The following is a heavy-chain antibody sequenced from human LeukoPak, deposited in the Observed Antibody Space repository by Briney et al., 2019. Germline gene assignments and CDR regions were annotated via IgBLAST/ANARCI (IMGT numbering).Heavy chain of an antibody. Sequence: GRSLRLSCAASGFTFSSYAMHWVRQAPGKGLEWVAVISYDGSNKYYADSVKGRFTISRDNAKNSLYLQMNSLRAEDTAVYYCAREQDGYVDYWGQGTLVTVSS. CDR3: AREQDGYVDY. CDR2: ISYDGSNK. CDR1: GFTFSSYA. D-gene: IGHD5-24*01. J-gene: IGHJ4*02. V-gene: IGHV3-30-3*01.